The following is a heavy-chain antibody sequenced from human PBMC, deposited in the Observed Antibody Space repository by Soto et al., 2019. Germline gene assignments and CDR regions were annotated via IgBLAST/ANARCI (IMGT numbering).Heavy chain of an antibody. D-gene: IGHD5-12*01. CDR2: ISYDGSNK. V-gene: IGHV3-30-3*01. CDR3: ARDFEEMATIIDY. CDR1: GFTFSSYA. Sequence: PGGSLRLSCAASGFTFSSYAMHWVRQAPGKGLEWVAVISYDGSNKYYADSVKGRFTISRDNSKNTLYLQMNSLRAEDTAVYYCARDFEEMATIIDYWGQGTLVTVSS. J-gene: IGHJ4*02.